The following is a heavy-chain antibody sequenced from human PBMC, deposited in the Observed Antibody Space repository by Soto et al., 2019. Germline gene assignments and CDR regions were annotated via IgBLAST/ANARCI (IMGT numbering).Heavy chain of an antibody. J-gene: IGHJ6*02. CDR1: GGSISSYY. CDR3: GRVGGATMDYSYYGRDV. V-gene: IGHV4-59*01. Sequence: SETLSLTCTVSGGSISSYYWSWIRQPPGKGLEWIGYIYYSGSTNYNPSLKSRVTISVDTSKNQFSLKLSSVTAADTAVYYWGRVGGATMDYSYYGRDVGGQGTTVTVPS. CDR2: IYYSGST. D-gene: IGHD1-26*01.